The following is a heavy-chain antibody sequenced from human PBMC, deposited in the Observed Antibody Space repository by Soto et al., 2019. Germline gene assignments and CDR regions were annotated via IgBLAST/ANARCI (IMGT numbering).Heavy chain of an antibody. V-gene: IGHV3-33*01. D-gene: IGHD6-19*01. Sequence: GGSLRLSCAASGFTFNTYGFNWVRQAPGKGLEWVAVIWYDGNTKYYADSVKGRFTISRDNLKKTLYLQMNSLTAEDTAVYYCARPLVAPVAGPYYYGMDVWGQGTTVTVSS. CDR3: ARPLVAPVAGPYYYGMDV. CDR2: IWYDGNTK. CDR1: GFTFNTYG. J-gene: IGHJ6*02.